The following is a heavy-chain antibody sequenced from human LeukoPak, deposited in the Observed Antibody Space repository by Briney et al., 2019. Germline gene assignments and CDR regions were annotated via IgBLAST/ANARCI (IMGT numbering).Heavy chain of an antibody. CDR1: GFTFSSYG. J-gene: IGHJ6*04. D-gene: IGHD3-10*02. V-gene: IGHV3-48*04. CDR3: AELGITMIGGV. Sequence: GGSLRLSCAPSGFTFSSYGMGWVRPPPGRGLGWVSYISSSGSTIYYADSVKGRFTISRDNAKNSLYLQMNSLRAEDTAVYYCAELGITMIGGVWGKGTTVTISS. CDR2: ISSSGSTI.